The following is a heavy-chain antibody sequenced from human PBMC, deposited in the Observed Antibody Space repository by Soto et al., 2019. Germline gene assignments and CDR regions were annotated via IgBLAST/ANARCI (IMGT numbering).Heavy chain of an antibody. D-gene: IGHD6-6*01. V-gene: IGHV3-30-3*01. CDR1: GFTFRDYA. J-gene: IGHJ6*02. Sequence: QVHLEESGGGVVQPGRSLRLSCAASGFTFRDYAFHWVRQAPGKGLEWVTLISYDGSSTLFADSVKGRFTISRDNSQKTLYLQMNSLRAEDTAVYYCARQGMAARKYFHKALDVWGQGTTVIVSS. CDR3: ARQGMAARKYFHKALDV. CDR2: ISYDGSST.